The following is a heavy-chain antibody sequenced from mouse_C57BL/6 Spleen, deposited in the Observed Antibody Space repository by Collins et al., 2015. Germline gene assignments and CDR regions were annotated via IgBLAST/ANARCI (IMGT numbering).Heavy chain of an antibody. Sequence: QVQLQQPGAELVKPGASVKLSCKTSGYTFTSYWVHWVKQRPGQGLEWIGMIHPNSGSINYNEKFKSKATLTVDKSSNTAYMQLSGLTSEDSAVYYCARGGYYVGFFDYWGQGTTLTVSS. CDR3: ARGGYYVGFFDY. CDR1: GYTFTSYW. CDR2: IHPNSGSI. V-gene: IGHV1-64*01. D-gene: IGHD2-3*01. J-gene: IGHJ2*01.